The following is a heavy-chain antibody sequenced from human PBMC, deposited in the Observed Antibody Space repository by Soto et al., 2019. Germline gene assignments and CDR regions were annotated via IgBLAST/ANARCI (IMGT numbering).Heavy chain of an antibody. CDR1: GFTFSSYA. CDR3: AKATWSPIVVVVAATPGYFDY. V-gene: IGHV3-23*01. CDR2: ISGSGGST. D-gene: IGHD2-15*01. Sequence: GGSLRLSCAASGFTFSSYAMSWVRQAPGKGLEWVSAISGSGGSTYYADSVKGRFTISRDNSKNTLHLQMNSLRAEDTAVYYCAKATWSPIVVVVAATPGYFDYWGQGTLVTVSS. J-gene: IGHJ4*02.